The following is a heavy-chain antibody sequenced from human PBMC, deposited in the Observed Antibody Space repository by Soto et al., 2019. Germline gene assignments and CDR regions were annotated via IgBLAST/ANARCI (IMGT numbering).Heavy chain of an antibody. CDR3: AKVGLRYCSGGSCYFAFDI. Sequence: LRIGCAASRLTFYVYAMDWSRQTPGKGLEWVSGISWNSGSIGYADSAKGRFTISRDNAKNSLYLQMNSLRAEDTALYYCAKVGLRYCSGGSCYFAFDIWGQGTMVTVPS. J-gene: IGHJ3*02. D-gene: IGHD2-15*01. V-gene: IGHV3-9*01. CDR1: RLTFYVYA. CDR2: ISWNSGSI.